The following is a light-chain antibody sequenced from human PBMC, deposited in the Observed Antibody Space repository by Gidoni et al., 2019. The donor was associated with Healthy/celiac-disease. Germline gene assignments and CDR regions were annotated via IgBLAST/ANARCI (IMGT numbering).Light chain of an antibody. V-gene: IGLV2-8*01. CDR1: SSDVGGYNY. Sequence: QSALTQPPSASGSPGQSVTISCTGTSSDVGGYNYVSWYPQHPGKAPKLMIYEVSKRPSGVPDRFSGSQSGNTASLTVSGLQAEDEADYYCSSYAGSNIIFGGGTKLTVL. J-gene: IGLJ2*01. CDR3: SSYAGSNII. CDR2: EVS.